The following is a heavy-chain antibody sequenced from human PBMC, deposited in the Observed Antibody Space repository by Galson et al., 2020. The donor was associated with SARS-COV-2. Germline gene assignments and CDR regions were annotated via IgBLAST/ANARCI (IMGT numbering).Heavy chain of an antibody. CDR3: TTGSSWDY. V-gene: IGHV3-15*01. Sequence: GALKISCAASGFTFSNAWMTWVSQAPGKGLEWVGLIKSKTDGGTTDYAAPVKGRFTSSRDDSKNTLYLQMISLKTEDTAVYYCTTGSSWDYWGQEPWSPSPQ. CDR1: GFTFSNAW. J-gene: IGHJ4*01. CDR2: IKSKTDGGTT.